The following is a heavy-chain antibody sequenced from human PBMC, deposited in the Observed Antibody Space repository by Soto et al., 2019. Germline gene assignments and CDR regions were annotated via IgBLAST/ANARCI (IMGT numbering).Heavy chain of an antibody. CDR1: GDSISRIDYY. D-gene: IGHD3-22*01. CDR2: IYFRGNT. V-gene: IGHV4-31*03. J-gene: IGHJ3*02. Sequence: KASETLSLTCSVSGDSISRIDYYWTWIRQHPEKGLEWIGNIYFRGNTYYSPSLESRLTISVDTSKNQFSLKLTSVTAADTAAYYCAREGGSYDSGGYLIRGAFDIWGQGTMVTVS. CDR3: AREGGSYDSGGYLIRGAFDI.